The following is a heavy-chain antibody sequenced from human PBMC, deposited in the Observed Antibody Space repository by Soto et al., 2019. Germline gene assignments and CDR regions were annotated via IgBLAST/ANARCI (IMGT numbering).Heavy chain of an antibody. V-gene: IGHV4-34*01. CDR1: GGSFSGYY. CDR3: ARGTRGSSWTPRGGMDV. CDR2: INHSGST. J-gene: IGHJ6*02. D-gene: IGHD6-13*01. Sequence: QVQLQQWGAGLLKPSETLSLTCAVYGGSFSGYYWSWIRQPPGKGLEWIGEINHSGSTNYNPPLKSRVTISVDTSKNQFSLKLSSVTAADTAVYYCARGTRGSSWTPRGGMDVWGQGTTVTVSS.